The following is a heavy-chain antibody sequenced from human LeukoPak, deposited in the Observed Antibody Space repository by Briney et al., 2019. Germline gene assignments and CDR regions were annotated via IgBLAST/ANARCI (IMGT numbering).Heavy chain of an antibody. CDR3: ARDYGGNGVFDY. CDR1: GGSISSYY. Sequence: SPSETLSLTCTVSGGSISSYYWSWIRQPPGKGLEWIEYIYYSGSTNYNPSLKSRVTISVDTSKNQFSLKLSSVTAADTAVYYCARDYGGNGVFDYRGQGTLVTVSS. CDR2: IYYSGST. J-gene: IGHJ4*02. V-gene: IGHV4-59*01. D-gene: IGHD4-23*01.